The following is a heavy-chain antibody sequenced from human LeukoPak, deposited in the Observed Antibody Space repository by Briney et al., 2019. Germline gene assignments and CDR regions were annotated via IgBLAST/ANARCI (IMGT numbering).Heavy chain of an antibody. CDR2: ISYDGSNK. CDR1: GFTFSSYG. V-gene: IGHV3-30*18. Sequence: GGSLRLSCAASGFTFSSYGMHWVRQAPGKGLEWVAVISYDGSNKYYADSVKGRFTISRDNSKNTLYLQMNSLRAEDTAVYYCAKFQRHHVYSSPFDYWGQGTLVTVSS. D-gene: IGHD6-19*01. J-gene: IGHJ4*02. CDR3: AKFQRHHVYSSPFDY.